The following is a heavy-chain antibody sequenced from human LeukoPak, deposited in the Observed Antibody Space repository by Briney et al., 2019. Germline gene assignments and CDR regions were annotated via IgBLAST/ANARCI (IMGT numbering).Heavy chain of an antibody. CDR2: ISYDGSNK. D-gene: IGHD3-22*01. Sequence: GGFLRLSCAASGFTFSSYGMHWVRQAPGKGLEWVAVISYDGSNKYYADSVKGRFTISRDNSKNTLYPQMNSLRAEDTAVYYCARTGDSSGYYYPFLFDYWGQGTLVTVSS. CDR3: ARTGDSSGYYYPFLFDY. V-gene: IGHV3-30*03. J-gene: IGHJ4*02. CDR1: GFTFSSYG.